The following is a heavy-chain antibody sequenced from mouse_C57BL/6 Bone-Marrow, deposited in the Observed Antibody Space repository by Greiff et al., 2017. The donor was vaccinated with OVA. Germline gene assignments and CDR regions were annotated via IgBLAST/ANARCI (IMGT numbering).Heavy chain of an antibody. Sequence: EVQLVESGGGLVQPGGSLKLSCAASGFTFSDYYMYWVRQTPEKRLEWVAYISNGGGSTYYPATVKGRFTISRDNAKHTLYLQMSRLKSEDTAMYYCARRPLIKANYYAMDYWGQGTSVTVSS. J-gene: IGHJ4*01. CDR2: ISNGGGST. CDR1: GFTFSDYY. V-gene: IGHV5-12*01. CDR3: ARRPLIKANYYAMDY. D-gene: IGHD2-4*01.